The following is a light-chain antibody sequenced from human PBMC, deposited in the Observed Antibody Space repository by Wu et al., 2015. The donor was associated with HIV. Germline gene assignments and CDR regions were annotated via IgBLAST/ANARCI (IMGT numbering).Light chain of an antibody. Sequence: EIVLTQSPVTLSLSPGDRATLSCRASLSINSNYLAWYQQKPGQAPRLLFYGPSSRATGVPDRFSVSESGTDFTLTISRLEPEDFAVYYCQQYGSSPWTFGQGTKVEIK. CDR2: GPS. V-gene: IGKV3-20*01. CDR3: QQYGSSPWT. J-gene: IGKJ1*01. CDR1: LSINSNY.